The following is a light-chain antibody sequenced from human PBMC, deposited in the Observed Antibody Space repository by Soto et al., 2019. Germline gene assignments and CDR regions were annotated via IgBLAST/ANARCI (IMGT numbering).Light chain of an antibody. V-gene: IGLV2-14*03. Sequence: QSVLTQPASVSGSPGQSITISCTGTSSDVGGYNYVSWYQQHPGKAPKLMIYDVGNRPSGVSNRFSGSKSGNTASLTISGLPAEDEADYYCSSYTSSSTYVIFGGGTKLTVL. J-gene: IGLJ2*01. CDR1: SSDVGGYNY. CDR3: SSYTSSSTYVI. CDR2: DVG.